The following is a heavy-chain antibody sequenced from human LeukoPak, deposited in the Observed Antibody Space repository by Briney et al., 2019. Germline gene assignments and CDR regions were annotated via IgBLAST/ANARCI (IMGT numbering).Heavy chain of an antibody. CDR3: ATGNDDSRYYFDC. D-gene: IGHD3-9*01. Sequence: GASVKVSCKASGYTFTSYDINWVRQATGQGLEWMGWMNPNSGNTGYAQKFQGRVTMTRNTSISTAYMELSSLRAEDTAVYFCATGNDDSRYYFDCWGQGTLVTVSS. CDR2: MNPNSGNT. V-gene: IGHV1-8*01. J-gene: IGHJ4*02. CDR1: GYTFTSYD.